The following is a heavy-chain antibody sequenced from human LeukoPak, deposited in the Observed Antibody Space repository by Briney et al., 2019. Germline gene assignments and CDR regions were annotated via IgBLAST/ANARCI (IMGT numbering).Heavy chain of an antibody. V-gene: IGHV3-21*01. CDR2: ISSSSTYI. D-gene: IGHD5-12*01. Sequence: PGGSLRLSCAASGFTFSSYNMNCVRQAPGKGLEWVSSISSSSTYIYYADSVKGRFTISRDNAKNSLYLQMNSLRAEDTAVYYCARSGYSGYDPYYYYYYGMDVWGQGTTVTVSS. CDR1: GFTFSSYN. J-gene: IGHJ6*02. CDR3: ARSGYSGYDPYYYYYYGMDV.